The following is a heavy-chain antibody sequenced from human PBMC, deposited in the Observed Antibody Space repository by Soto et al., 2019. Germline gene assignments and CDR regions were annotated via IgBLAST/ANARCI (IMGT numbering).Heavy chain of an antibody. V-gene: IGHV3-11*01. CDR2: ISSSGTTM. D-gene: IGHD2-2*01. CDR3: ARGSSVSCRSTGYFDY. J-gene: IGHJ4*02. Sequence: PGGSLRLSCAASGFTLTDHYITWVRQAPGKGLEWVSYISSSGTTMYYADSAKARFTIYRDNKKNSLYLQMKSLRADDTAVYYCARGSSVSCRSTGYFDYWGQGTPVTVSS. CDR1: GFTLTDHY.